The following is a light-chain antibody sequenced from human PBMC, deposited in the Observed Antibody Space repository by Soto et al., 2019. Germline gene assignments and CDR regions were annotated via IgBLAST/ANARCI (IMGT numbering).Light chain of an antibody. V-gene: IGKV1-9*01. Sequence: DIQLTQSPSFLSASVGDRVTITCRASQGISSYLAWYQQKPGKAPKLLIYAASTLQSGVPSRFRSNGSGTEFPLTISTLQPEDFATYYCQQLNSYPGFTFGPGTKVDIK. CDR3: QQLNSYPGFT. CDR1: QGISSY. J-gene: IGKJ3*01. CDR2: AAS.